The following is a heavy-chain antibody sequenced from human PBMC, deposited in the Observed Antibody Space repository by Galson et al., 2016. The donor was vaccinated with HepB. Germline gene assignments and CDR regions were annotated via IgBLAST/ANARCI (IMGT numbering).Heavy chain of an antibody. CDR3: AKVRQLAYSYGMDV. V-gene: IGHV3-23*01. D-gene: IGHD6-6*01. CDR2: ISGSRGNT. CDR1: GFTFSMYG. Sequence: SLRLSCAASGFTFSMYGMSWVRQAPGKGLEWVSSISGSRGNTYYADFVKGRFTISRDNSKNTVYLQMNSLRAEDTAVYYCAKVRQLAYSYGMDVWGQGTTVTVSS. J-gene: IGHJ6*02.